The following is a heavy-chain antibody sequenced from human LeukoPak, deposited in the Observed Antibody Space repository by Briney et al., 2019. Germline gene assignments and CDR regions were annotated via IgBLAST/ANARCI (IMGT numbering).Heavy chain of an antibody. CDR3: ARDYSPGRSSTSCYDY. Sequence: GGSLRLSCAASGFTFGDYGMSWVRQAPGKGLEWVSGINWNGGSTGYADSVKGRFTISRDNAKNSLYLQMNSLRAEDTALYYCARDYSPGRSSTSCYDYWGQGTLVTVSS. V-gene: IGHV3-20*04. D-gene: IGHD2-2*01. CDR2: INWNGGST. J-gene: IGHJ4*02. CDR1: GFTFGDYG.